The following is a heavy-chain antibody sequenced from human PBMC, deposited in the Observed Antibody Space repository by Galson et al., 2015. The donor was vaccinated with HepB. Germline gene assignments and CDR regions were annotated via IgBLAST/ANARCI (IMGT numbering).Heavy chain of an antibody. J-gene: IGHJ3*02. V-gene: IGHV3-21*01. Sequence: SLRLSCAASGFTFSSYSMNWVRQAPGKGLEWVSSISSSSSYIYYADSVKGRFTISRDNAKNSLYLQMNSLRAEDTAVYYCARDKGDYDSSGYSNAFDIWGQGTMVTVSS. CDR1: GFTFSSYS. CDR3: ARDKGDYDSSGYSNAFDI. CDR2: ISSSSSYI. D-gene: IGHD3-22*01.